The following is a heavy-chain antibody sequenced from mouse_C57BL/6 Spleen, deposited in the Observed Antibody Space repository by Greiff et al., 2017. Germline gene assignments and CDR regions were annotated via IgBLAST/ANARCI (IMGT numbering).Heavy chain of an antibody. J-gene: IGHJ3*01. CDR2: IYPGDGDT. CDR3: ARYDYGYDDWFAY. CDR1: GYAFSSSW. D-gene: IGHD2-2*01. V-gene: IGHV1-82*01. Sequence: QVQLQQSGPELVKPGASVKISCKASGYAFSSSWMNWVKQRPGKGLEWIGRIYPGDGDTNYNGKFKGKATLTADKSSSTAYMQLSSLTSEDSAVYFCARYDYGYDDWFAYGGQGTLVTVSA.